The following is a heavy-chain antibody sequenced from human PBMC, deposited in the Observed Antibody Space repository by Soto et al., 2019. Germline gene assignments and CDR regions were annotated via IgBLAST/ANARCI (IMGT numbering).Heavy chain of an antibody. CDR2: IIPIFGTA. V-gene: IGHV1-69*13. J-gene: IGHJ5*02. CDR3: ARGLRFKNWFDP. D-gene: IGHD3-3*01. Sequence: SVKVSCKASGGTFSSYAISWVRQAPGQGLEWMGGIIPIFGTANYAQKFQGRVTITADESTSTAYMELSSLRSEDTAVYYCARGLRFKNWFDPWGQGTMVTVSS. CDR1: GGTFSSYA.